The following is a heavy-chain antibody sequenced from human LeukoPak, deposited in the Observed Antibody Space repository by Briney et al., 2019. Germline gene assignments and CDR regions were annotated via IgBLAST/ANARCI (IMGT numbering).Heavy chain of an antibody. V-gene: IGHV3-48*04. CDR2: IYNGGDTI. CDR1: GFTFSSYA. Sequence: GGSLRLSCAASGFTFSSYAMSWIRQAPGKGLETVSYIYNGGDTIYYADSVRGRFTISRDNAKNSLYLQMNSLRAEDTAVYYCARVRSGSHWRGKYYYYHYMDVWGKGTTVTVSS. CDR3: ARVRSGSHWRGKYYYYHYMDV. J-gene: IGHJ6*03. D-gene: IGHD1-26*01.